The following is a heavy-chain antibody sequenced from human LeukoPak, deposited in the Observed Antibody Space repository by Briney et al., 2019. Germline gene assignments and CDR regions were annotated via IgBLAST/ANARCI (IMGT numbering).Heavy chain of an antibody. D-gene: IGHD1-26*01. J-gene: IGHJ3*02. CDR2: ISSSSSYI. Sequence: GGSLRLSCAASGFTFSSHSMHWVRQAPGKGLEWVSSISSSSSYINYADSVKGRFTISRDNAKSSLYLQMNSLRAEDTAVYSCARGQEWEVRAFDIWGQGTMVTVSS. V-gene: IGHV3-21*01. CDR1: GFTFSSHS. CDR3: ARGQEWEVRAFDI.